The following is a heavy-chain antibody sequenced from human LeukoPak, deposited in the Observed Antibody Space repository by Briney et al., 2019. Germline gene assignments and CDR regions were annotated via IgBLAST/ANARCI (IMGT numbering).Heavy chain of an antibody. J-gene: IGHJ4*02. V-gene: IGHV3-30*18. CDR1: GFTFSSYG. CDR2: ISYDGSNK. D-gene: IGHD3-10*01. CDR3: AKDPTRKKIWFREF. Sequence: GGSLRLSCAASGFTFSSYGMHWVRQAPGKGLEWVAVISYDGSNKYYADSVKGRFTISRDNSKNTLYLQMNSLRAEDTAVYYCAKDPTRKKIWFREFWGQGTLVTVSS.